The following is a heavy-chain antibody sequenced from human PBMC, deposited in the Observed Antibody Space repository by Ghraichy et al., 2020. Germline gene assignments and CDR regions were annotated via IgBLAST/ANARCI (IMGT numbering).Heavy chain of an antibody. CDR1: GFTFTNAW. J-gene: IGHJ6*03. V-gene: IGHV3-15*07. D-gene: IGHD3-9*01. CDR3: TTEETYYDISHYMDV. CDR2: IKSKTDSGTT. Sequence: GGSLRLSCAASGFTFTNAWMNWVRQTPGKGLDWVGRIKSKTDSGTTDYAAPVKGRFTISRDDSKDTLYLQMNSLETEEPGVYYCTTEETYYDISHYMDVWGKGTTVTVSS.